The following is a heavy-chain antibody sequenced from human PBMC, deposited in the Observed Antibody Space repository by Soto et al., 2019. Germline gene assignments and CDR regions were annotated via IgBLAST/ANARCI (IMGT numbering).Heavy chain of an antibody. J-gene: IGHJ4*02. CDR1: GYTFTSYA. V-gene: IGHV1-3*04. CDR3: ARAPSGYYFDR. CDR2: INTANGDT. Sequence: QVQLVQSGAEVKKPAASVKLSCKASGYTFTSYAVHWVRQAPGQRLESMGWINTANGDTKYSQNFQSRATITRDTSAITAYMELSSLTSEDTAVYFCARAPSGYYFDRWGQGTLVTVSS. D-gene: IGHD3-10*01.